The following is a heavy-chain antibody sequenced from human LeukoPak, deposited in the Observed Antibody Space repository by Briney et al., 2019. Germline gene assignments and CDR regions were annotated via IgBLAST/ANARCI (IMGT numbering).Heavy chain of an antibody. J-gene: IGHJ6*02. CDR1: GFTFSNYD. D-gene: IGHD3-3*01. V-gene: IGHV3-48*03. CDR3: ARDFGYYDFWSGYYIRQDYYYGMDV. CDR2: ISTSGGST. Sequence: PGGSLRLSCAASGFTFSNYDMIWVRQAPGKGLEWVSYISTSGGSTNYADSVKGRFTISRDNAKNTLYLQMNSLRAEDTAVYYCARDFGYYDFWSGYYIRQDYYYGMDVWGQGTTVTVSS.